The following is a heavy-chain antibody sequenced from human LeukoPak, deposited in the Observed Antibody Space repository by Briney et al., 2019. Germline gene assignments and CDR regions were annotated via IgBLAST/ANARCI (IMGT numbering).Heavy chain of an antibody. D-gene: IGHD1-26*01. V-gene: IGHV4-39*01. CDR3: ARHAEWELMTYWFDP. J-gene: IGHJ5*02. CDR2: IYYSGST. CDR1: GGSISSSSYS. Sequence: SETLSLTCTVSGGSISSSSYSWGWIRQPPGKGLEWIGSIYYSGSTYYNPSLKSRVTISVDTSKNQFSLKLSSVTAADTAVYYCARHAEWELMTYWFDPWGQGTLVTVSS.